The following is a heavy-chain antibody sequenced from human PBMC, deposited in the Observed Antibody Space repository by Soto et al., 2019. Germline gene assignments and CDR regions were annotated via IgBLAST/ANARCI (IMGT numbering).Heavy chain of an antibody. D-gene: IGHD3-10*01. CDR1: GFNSGSYG. J-gene: IGHJ1*01. Sequence: GGSLRLSCVDSGFNSGSYGMYWVRQAPGKRLEWVSSISAVSTYIYYGDSVKGRFTLSRDNAKNSLFLQMVSLTIEDTAAYSCARVANIKVGGIKNYYCVCWGQGIPGTVCS. CDR2: ISAVSTYI. CDR3: ARVANIKVGGIKNYYCVC. V-gene: IGHV3-21*01.